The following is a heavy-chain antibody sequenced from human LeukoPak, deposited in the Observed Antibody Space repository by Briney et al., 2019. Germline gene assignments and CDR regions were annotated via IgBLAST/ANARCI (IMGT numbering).Heavy chain of an antibody. J-gene: IGHJ4*02. CDR3: ARIQLGNRGDYFDY. Sequence: PSETLSLTCTVSGGSISSYYWGWIRQPPGKGLEWIGSIYHSGSTYYNPSLKSRVTISVDTSKNQFSLKLSSVTAADTAVYYCARIQLGNRGDYFDYWGQGTLVTVSS. CDR2: IYHSGST. D-gene: IGHD1-1*01. CDR1: GGSISSYY. V-gene: IGHV4-38-2*02.